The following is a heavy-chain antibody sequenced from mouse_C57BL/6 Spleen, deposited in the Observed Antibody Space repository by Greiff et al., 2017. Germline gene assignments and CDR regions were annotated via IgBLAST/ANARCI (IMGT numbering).Heavy chain of an antibody. CDR3: VRDRGYGSVYAMDY. CDR2: IRSKRSNYAT. D-gene: IGHD1-1*01. V-gene: IGHV10-3*01. CDR1: GFTFNTYA. J-gene: IGHJ4*01. Sequence: EVKLMESGGGLVQPKGSLKLSCAASGFTFNTYAMHWVRQAPGKGLEWVARIRSKRSNYATYYADSVKDRFTISRDDSQSMLYLQMNNLKTEDTAMYYCVRDRGYGSVYAMDYWGQGTSVTVSS.